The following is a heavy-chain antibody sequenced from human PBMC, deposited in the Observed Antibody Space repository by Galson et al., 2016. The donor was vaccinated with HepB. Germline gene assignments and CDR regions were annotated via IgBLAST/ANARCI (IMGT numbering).Heavy chain of an antibody. CDR2: ITIYGGRT. D-gene: IGHD3-3*01. V-gene: IGHV3-64D*06. CDR3: VRGRVNDFWSGYTERATHYFDS. Sequence: SLRLSCAASGFPFSSYAMYWVRKAPGKGLEFVSAITIYGGRTHYADSVKGRFTISRDDSKNTLNLQMSRLRTEDTAVYYCVRGRVNDFWSGYTERATHYFDSWGQGNLVTVSS. CDR1: GFPFSSYA. J-gene: IGHJ4*02.